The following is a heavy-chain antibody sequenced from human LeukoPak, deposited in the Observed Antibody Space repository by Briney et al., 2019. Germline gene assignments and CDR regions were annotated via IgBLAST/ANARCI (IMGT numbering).Heavy chain of an antibody. D-gene: IGHD2-15*01. J-gene: IGHJ4*02. V-gene: IGHV3-23*01. Sequence: PGGSLRLSCAASGFTFSSYAMSWVRQAPGKGLEWVSAISGSGGSTYYADSVKGRFTISRDNSKNTLYLQLNSLRAEDTAVYYCAKYGAVVAAGGIDYWGQGTLVTVSS. CDR2: ISGSGGST. CDR3: AKYGAVVAAGGIDY. CDR1: GFTFSSYA.